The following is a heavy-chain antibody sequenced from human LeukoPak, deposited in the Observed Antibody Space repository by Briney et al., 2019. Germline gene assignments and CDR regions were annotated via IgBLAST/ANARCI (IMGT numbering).Heavy chain of an antibody. D-gene: IGHD3-16*02. CDR2: ISAYNGNT. V-gene: IGHV1-18*01. Sequence: GASVKVSCKASGYTFTSYGISWVRQAPGQGLEWMGWISAYNGNTNYAQKLQGRVTMTTDTSTSTAYMELRSLRSDDTAVYYCARDWATYYDYVWGSYRFRDFDYWGQGTLVTVSS. CDR1: GYTFTSYG. J-gene: IGHJ4*02. CDR3: ARDWATYYDYVWGSYRFRDFDY.